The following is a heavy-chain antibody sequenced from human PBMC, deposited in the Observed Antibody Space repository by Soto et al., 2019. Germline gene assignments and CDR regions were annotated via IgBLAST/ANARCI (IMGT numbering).Heavy chain of an antibody. CDR1: GYTFTDYY. Sequence: QVQLVQSGAEVKKPGASVMVSCKTSGYTFTDYYVHWVRQAPGQGLEWMGWITPSTGGTKYAQKFQGRVTLTSDTSISTAYMELTRLGSDDTAVYYCARDLRTNWYTAFDFWGQGTLVAVSS. CDR3: ARDLRTNWYTAFDF. J-gene: IGHJ3*01. D-gene: IGHD7-27*01. V-gene: IGHV1-2*02. CDR2: ITPSTGGT.